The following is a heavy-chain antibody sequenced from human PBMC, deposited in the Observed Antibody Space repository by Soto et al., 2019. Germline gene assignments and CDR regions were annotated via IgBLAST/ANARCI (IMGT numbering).Heavy chain of an antibody. CDR3: ARAVGKGYNSKVAY. J-gene: IGHJ4*02. CDR1: GDSIGNSAYY. D-gene: IGHD1-1*01. V-gene: IGHV4-31*11. CDR2: IHFSGST. Sequence: SETLSLTCAVSGDSIGNSAYYWTWIRHLPGKGLEWIGHIHFSGSTYYNPSLRSRSSISVNTSKNQFSLRVTSVTAADTATYYCARAVGKGYNSKVAYWGQGTLVTVSS.